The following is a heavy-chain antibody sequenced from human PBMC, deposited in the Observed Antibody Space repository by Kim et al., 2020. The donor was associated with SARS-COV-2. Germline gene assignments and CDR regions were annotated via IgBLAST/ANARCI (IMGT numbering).Heavy chain of an antibody. J-gene: IGHJ4*01. D-gene: IGHD5-18*01. CDR2: ISAYNGNT. CDR1: GYTFTSYG. Sequence: ASVKVSCKASGYTFTSYGTSWVRQAPGQGLEWMGWISAYNGNTNYAQKPQGRVTMTTDTSTSTAYMELRSLRSDDTAVYYCAGDRRLTAMVITPIDYWDQGTLVTVSS. V-gene: IGHV1-18*04. CDR3: AGDRRLTAMVITPIDY.